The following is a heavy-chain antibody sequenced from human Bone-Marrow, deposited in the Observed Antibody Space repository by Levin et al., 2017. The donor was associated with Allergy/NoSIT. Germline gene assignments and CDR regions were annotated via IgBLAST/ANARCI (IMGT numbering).Heavy chain of an antibody. CDR1: GYSISSGYY. J-gene: IGHJ6*02. CDR2: IYHSGST. CDR3: ARDSFAVTMVRGVIDPNYYYYGMDV. Sequence: SQTLSLTCAVSGYSISSGYYWGWIRQPPGKGLEWIGSIYHSGSTYYNPSLKSRVTISVDTSKNQFSLKLSSVTAADTAVYYCARDSFAVTMVRGVIDPNYYYYGMDVWGQGTTVTVSS. V-gene: IGHV4-38-2*02. D-gene: IGHD3-10*01.